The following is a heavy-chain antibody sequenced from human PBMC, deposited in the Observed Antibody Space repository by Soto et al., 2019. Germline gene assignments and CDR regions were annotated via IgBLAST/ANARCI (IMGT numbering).Heavy chain of an antibody. D-gene: IGHD3-22*01. Sequence: SETLSLTCAVYGGSFSGYYWSWIRQPPGKGLEWIGEINHSGSTNYNPSLKSRVTISVDTSKNQFSLKLSSETAADTAVYYCARRYYDSSGYPYYYYGMDVWGQGTTVTVSS. CDR2: INHSGST. CDR1: GGSFSGYY. V-gene: IGHV4-34*01. J-gene: IGHJ6*02. CDR3: ARRYYDSSGYPYYYYGMDV.